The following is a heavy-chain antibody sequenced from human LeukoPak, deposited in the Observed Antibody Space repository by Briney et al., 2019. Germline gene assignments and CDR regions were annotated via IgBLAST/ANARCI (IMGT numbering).Heavy chain of an antibody. CDR3: ARAETYYDFWSGYYPVTNWLDP. Sequence: ASVKVSCKASGYTFTGYYMHWVRQAPGQGLEWMGWINPNSGGTNYAQKFQGRVTMTRDTSISTAYMELSRLRSDDTAVYYCARAETYYDFWSGYYPVTNWLDPWGQGTLVTVSS. CDR1: GYTFTGYY. V-gene: IGHV1-2*02. CDR2: INPNSGGT. J-gene: IGHJ5*02. D-gene: IGHD3-3*01.